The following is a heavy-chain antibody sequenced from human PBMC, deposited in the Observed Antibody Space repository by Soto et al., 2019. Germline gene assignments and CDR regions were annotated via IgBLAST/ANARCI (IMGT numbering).Heavy chain of an antibody. CDR1: GYTFTSYY. D-gene: IGHD3-10*01. J-gene: IGHJ5*02. V-gene: IGHV1-46*01. Sequence: ASVKVSCKASGYTFTSYYIYCVRQAPGQGLEWVGVINPSVGSTNYAQKFQGRVTMTRDTSTSTVYMELSSLRSEDTAMYYCAKDRRGSSHCFDPGVRGTLVPVSS. CDR2: INPSVGST. CDR3: AKDRRGSSHCFDP.